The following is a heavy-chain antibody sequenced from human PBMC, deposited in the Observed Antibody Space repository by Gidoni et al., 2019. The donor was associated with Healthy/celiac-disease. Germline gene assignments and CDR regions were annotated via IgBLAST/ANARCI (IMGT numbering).Heavy chain of an antibody. CDR3: AKRPAPFGVRYYNGMDV. D-gene: IGHD3-3*01. V-gene: IGHV3-23*04. Sequence: EVQLVESGGGLVQPGGSLRLSCAASGFTFSSYAMSWVRQAPGKGLEWVSAISGSGGSTYYADSVKGRFTISRDNSKNTLYLQMNSLRVEDTAVYYCAKRPAPFGVRYYNGMDVWGQGTTVTVSS. CDR2: ISGSGGST. CDR1: GFTFSSYA. J-gene: IGHJ6*02.